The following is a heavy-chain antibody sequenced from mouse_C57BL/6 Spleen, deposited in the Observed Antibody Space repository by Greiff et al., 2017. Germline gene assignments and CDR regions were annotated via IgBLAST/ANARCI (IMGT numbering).Heavy chain of an antibody. CDR3: ARVYYDYVGFDY. CDR1: GYSITSGYY. Sequence: EVKLMESGPGLAKPSQSLSLTCSVTGYSITSGYYWNWIRQFPGNKLEWMGYISYDGSNNYNPSLKNRISITRDPSKNQFFLKLNSVPTEDTATYYCARVYYDYVGFDYWGQGTTLTVSS. D-gene: IGHD2-4*01. V-gene: IGHV3-6*01. CDR2: ISYDGSN. J-gene: IGHJ2*01.